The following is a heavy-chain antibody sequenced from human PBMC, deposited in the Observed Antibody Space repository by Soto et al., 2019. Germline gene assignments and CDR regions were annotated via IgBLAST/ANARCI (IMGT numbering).Heavy chain of an antibody. CDR1: GGSFSGYY. J-gene: IGHJ3*02. Sequence: QVQLQQWGAGLLKPSETLSLTCAVYGGSFSGYYWSWIRQPPGKGLEWIGEINHSGSTNYNPSLKSRVTISVDTSKNQFSLKLSSVTAADTAVYYCARGGSDCSGGSCYVFADAFDIWGQGTMVTVSS. D-gene: IGHD2-15*01. V-gene: IGHV4-34*01. CDR2: INHSGST. CDR3: ARGGSDCSGGSCYVFADAFDI.